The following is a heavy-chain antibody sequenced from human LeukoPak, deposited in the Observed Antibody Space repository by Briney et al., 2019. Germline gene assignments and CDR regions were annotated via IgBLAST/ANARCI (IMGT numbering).Heavy chain of an antibody. J-gene: IGHJ4*02. CDR1: RYTFTGYY. CDR3: ARGGKNYYDSSGYYSLFDY. Sequence: GASVKVSCKACRYTFTGYYMHWVRQAPGQGLEWMGRINPNSGGTNYAQKFQGRVTMTRDPSISTAYMELSRLRSDDTAVYYCARGGKNYYDSSGYYSLFDYWGQGTLVTVSS. CDR2: INPNSGGT. V-gene: IGHV1-2*06. D-gene: IGHD3-22*01.